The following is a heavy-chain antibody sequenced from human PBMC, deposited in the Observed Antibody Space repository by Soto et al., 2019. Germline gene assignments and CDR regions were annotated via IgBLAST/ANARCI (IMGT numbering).Heavy chain of an antibody. Sequence: QDQLVQSGAEVKKPGASVTVSCKASGYSFTNYGITWVRQAPGQGLELLGWISAFNGNTHYAQKVQGRVTMTTDASSSKAYMELRSLRSDDTAVYYCARDRGVAPPVAGTTHYYYYMDVWGKGTTVTVSS. V-gene: IGHV1-18*01. CDR1: GYSFTNYG. CDR2: ISAFNGNT. J-gene: IGHJ6*03. D-gene: IGHD6-19*01. CDR3: ARDRGVAPPVAGTTHYYYYMDV.